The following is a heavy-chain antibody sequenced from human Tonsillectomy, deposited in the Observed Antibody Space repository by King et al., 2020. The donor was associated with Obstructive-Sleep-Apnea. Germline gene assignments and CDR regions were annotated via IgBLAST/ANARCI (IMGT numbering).Heavy chain of an antibody. V-gene: IGHV1-8*01. Sequence: VQLVESGAEVKKPGASVKVSCTAAGYSFTTFDINWVRQTTGQGLEWMGWVTPHSGYTGYAQKFQGRVTVTRDTSINTAYLELSSLGSEDTAVYFCVRNRMVGDWEAAAGSRFWFDAWGQGTLVTVSS. CDR3: VRNRMVGDWEAAAGSRFWFDA. CDR1: GYSFTTFD. D-gene: IGHD6-13*01. CDR2: VTPHSGYT. J-gene: IGHJ5*02.